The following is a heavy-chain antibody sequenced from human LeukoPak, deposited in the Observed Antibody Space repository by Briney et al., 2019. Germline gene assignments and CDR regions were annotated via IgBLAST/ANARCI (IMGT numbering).Heavy chain of an antibody. CDR3: ARTVGKTIFGVVSFDY. D-gene: IGHD3-3*01. V-gene: IGHV4-34*01. Sequence: SETLSLTCAVYGGSFSGYYWSWIRQPPGKGLEWIGEINHSGSTNYNPSLKSRVTISVDTSKNQFSLKLSSVTAADTAVYYCARTVGKTIFGVVSFDYWGQGTLVTVSS. CDR2: INHSGST. CDR1: GGSFSGYY. J-gene: IGHJ4*02.